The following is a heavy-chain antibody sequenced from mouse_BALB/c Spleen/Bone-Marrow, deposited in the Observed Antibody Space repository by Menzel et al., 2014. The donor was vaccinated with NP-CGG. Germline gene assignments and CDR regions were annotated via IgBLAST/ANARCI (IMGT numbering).Heavy chain of an antibody. CDR1: EYEFSSHD. D-gene: IGHD2-4*01. Sequence: EVQRVESGGGLVQPGESLKLSCESNEYEFSSHDMSWVRKTPEKRLELVAAINSDGGSAYYPDTMERRFIISRDNTKKTLYLQMSSLRSEDTALYYCARRGDYDWFAYWGQGTQVTVSA. CDR3: ARRGDYDWFAY. CDR2: INSDGGSA. V-gene: IGHV5-2*01. J-gene: IGHJ3*01.